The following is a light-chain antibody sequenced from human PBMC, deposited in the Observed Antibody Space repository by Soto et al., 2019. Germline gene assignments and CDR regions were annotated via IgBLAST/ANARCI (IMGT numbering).Light chain of an antibody. CDR3: CSYSRSSTYL. CDR1: SSDVGSYNY. V-gene: IGLV2-14*01. Sequence: QSALTQPASVSGSPGQSITISCTGTSSDVGSYNYVSWHQQYPGQAPKLMIYAVTYRASGVPDRFSASKSGNTASLTISGLQAGYYPHYYCCSYSRSSTYLFGTGTKLTVL. CDR2: AVT. J-gene: IGLJ1*01.